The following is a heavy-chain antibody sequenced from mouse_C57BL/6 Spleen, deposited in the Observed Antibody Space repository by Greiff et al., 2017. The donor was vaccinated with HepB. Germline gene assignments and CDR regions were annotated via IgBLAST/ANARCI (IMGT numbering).Heavy chain of an antibody. V-gene: IGHV1-82*01. D-gene: IGHD1-1*01. CDR2: IYPGDGDT. CDR1: GYAFSSSW. J-gene: IGHJ2*01. Sequence: VQLQQSGPELVKPGASVKISCKASGYAFSSSWMNWVKQRPGKGLEWIGRIYPGDGDTNYNGKFKGKATLTADKSSSTAYMELRSLTSEDSAVYYCARRGHYGSSFDYWGQGTTLTVSS. CDR3: ARRGHYGSSFDY.